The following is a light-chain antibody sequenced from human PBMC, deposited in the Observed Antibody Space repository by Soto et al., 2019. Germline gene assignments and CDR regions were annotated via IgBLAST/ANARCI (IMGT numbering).Light chain of an antibody. CDR1: SSDVGGYNY. V-gene: IGLV2-14*01. CDR3: SSYTSSSTYV. CDR2: EVS. J-gene: IGLJ1*01. Sequence: QSGLAQPASVSWSRGQSITISCTGTSSDVGGYNYVSWYQQHPGKAPKLMIYEVSNRPSGVSNRFSGSKSGNTASLTISGLQAEDEADYYCSSYTSSSTYVFGTGTKVTVL.